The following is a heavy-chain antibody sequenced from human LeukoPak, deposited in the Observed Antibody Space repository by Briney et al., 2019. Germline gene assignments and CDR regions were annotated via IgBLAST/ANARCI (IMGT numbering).Heavy chain of an antibody. CDR1: GFTFSSYA. Sequence: GGSLRLSCAASGFTFSSYAMHWVRQAPGKGLEWVAVISYDGSNKYYADSVKGRFTISRDNAKNSLYLQMNSLRAEDTAVYYCAREGGYSYGDLDYWGQGTLVTVSS. CDR3: AREGGYSYGDLDY. D-gene: IGHD5-18*01. CDR2: ISYDGSNK. V-gene: IGHV3-30-3*01. J-gene: IGHJ4*02.